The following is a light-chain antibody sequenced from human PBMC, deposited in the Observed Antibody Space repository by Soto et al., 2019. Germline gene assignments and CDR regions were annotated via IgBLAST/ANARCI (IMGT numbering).Light chain of an antibody. Sequence: QSALTQPASVSGSPGQSITISCTGTSSDVGGYNYVSWYQQHPGKAPKFIIYDVSNRPSGVSNRFSASKSGNTASLTISGLQAEDEADYYCSSYTTSNTRQIVFGTGTKVTVL. CDR2: DVS. CDR1: SSDVGGYNY. J-gene: IGLJ1*01. V-gene: IGLV2-14*01. CDR3: SSYTTSNTRQIV.